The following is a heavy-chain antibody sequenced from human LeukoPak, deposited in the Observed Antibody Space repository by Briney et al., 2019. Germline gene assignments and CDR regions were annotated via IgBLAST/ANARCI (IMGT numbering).Heavy chain of an antibody. CDR2: IYYNGDT. D-gene: IGHD5-18*01. CDR1: GDSISSSY. Sequence: PSETLSLTCTVSGDSISSSYWDWIRQPPGRGLEWIGYIYYNGDTNYNPSLKSRVTTSVDTSKNQFSLKLSSVTAADTAVYYCARRRGYSYGYYYYYYMDVWGKGTTVTVSS. V-gene: IGHV4-59*12. J-gene: IGHJ6*03. CDR3: ARRRGYSYGYYYYYYMDV.